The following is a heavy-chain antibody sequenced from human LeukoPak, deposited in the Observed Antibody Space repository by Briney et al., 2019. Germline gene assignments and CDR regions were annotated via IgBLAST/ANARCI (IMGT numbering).Heavy chain of an antibody. CDR1: GFTLSRYA. CDR3: ARGEKDDYDRRGAFDI. Sequence: PGRSRRLSCAASGFTLSRYAMHWVRQAPGKGLEWVAVTWYDGSNKFYTDSVKGRFTISRDNSKNTLYLQMNSLRAEDTAMYYCARGEKDDYDRRGAFDIWGQGTMVTVSS. V-gene: IGHV3-33*01. D-gene: IGHD3-22*01. J-gene: IGHJ3*02. CDR2: TWYDGSNK.